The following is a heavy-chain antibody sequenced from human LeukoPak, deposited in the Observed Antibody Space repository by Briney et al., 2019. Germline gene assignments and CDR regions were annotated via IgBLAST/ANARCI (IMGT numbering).Heavy chain of an antibody. Sequence: ASVKVSCKASGYTFTNSDINWVRQAPGQGLEWMGWMNPNSGKTGYARKFQGRVTFTRNSSISTAYMDLSSLRSEDTAVYYCARGVRFSDFYYYMDVWGQGTTGTVSS. D-gene: IGHD3-3*01. V-gene: IGHV1-8*03. CDR3: ARGVRFSDFYYYMDV. J-gene: IGHJ6*03. CDR1: GYTFTNSD. CDR2: MNPNSGKT.